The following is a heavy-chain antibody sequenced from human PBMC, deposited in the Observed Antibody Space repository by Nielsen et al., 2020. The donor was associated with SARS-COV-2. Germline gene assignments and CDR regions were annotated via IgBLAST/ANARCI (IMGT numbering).Heavy chain of an antibody. CDR3: AREGSGVVPGPLGIGMWYLYYYMDV. J-gene: IGHJ6*03. CDR2: LDPDNGQR. D-gene: IGHD2-2*01. V-gene: IGHV1-24*01. CDR1: GFPLSEMS. Sequence: ASVKVSCKVSGFPLSEMSMYWVRQAPGKGLEWMGGLDPDNGQRVYAQSLQGRVTMTTDTSTRTVYMELKRLRSDDTAVYYCAREGSGVVPGPLGIGMWYLYYYMDVWGKGTTVTVSS.